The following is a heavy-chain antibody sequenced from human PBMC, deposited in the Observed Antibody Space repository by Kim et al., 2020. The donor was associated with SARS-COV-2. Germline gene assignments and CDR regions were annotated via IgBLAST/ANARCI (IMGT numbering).Heavy chain of an antibody. Sequence: NPSLKSRVTISVDTSKNQFSLKLSSVTAADTAVYYCARSGYSYAERAFDIWGQGTMVTVSS. CDR3: ARSGYSYAERAFDI. V-gene: IGHV4-34*01. D-gene: IGHD5-18*01. J-gene: IGHJ3*02.